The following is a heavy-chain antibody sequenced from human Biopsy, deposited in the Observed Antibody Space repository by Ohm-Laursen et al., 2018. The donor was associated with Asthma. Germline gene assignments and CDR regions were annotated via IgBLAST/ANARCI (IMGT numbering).Heavy chain of an antibody. V-gene: IGHV4-34*01. CDR2: IDQSGYT. Sequence: SETLSLTCTVYGVNLTGHYWNWIRQPPGKGLEWIGEIDQSGYTNYNPSLKRRVTISADTSKNQFHQKLSSVTAADTAVYFCARAAITGIRGWFEPGGQGTQVTVSS. CDR1: GVNLTGHY. J-gene: IGHJ5*02. D-gene: IGHD1-20*01. CDR3: ARAAITGIRGWFEP.